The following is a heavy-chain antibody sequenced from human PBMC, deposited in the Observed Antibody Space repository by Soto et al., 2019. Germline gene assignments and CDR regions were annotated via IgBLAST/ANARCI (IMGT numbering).Heavy chain of an antibody. J-gene: IGHJ6*02. CDR3: ARSRAHCSSTSCYARNYYYYGMDV. V-gene: IGHV1-2*02. Sequence: QVQLVLSGAEVKKPGASVKVSCKASGYTFTGYYMHWVRQAPGQGLEWMGWINPNSGGTNYAQKFQGRVTMTRDTSISTAYMELSRLRSDDTAVYYCARSRAHCSSTSCYARNYYYYGMDVWGQGTTVTVSS. CDR1: GYTFTGYY. D-gene: IGHD2-2*01. CDR2: INPNSGGT.